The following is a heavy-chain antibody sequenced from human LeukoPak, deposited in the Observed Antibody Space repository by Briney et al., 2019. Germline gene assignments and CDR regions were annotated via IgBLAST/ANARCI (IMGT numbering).Heavy chain of an antibody. J-gene: IGHJ6*02. CDR2: IIPIFGTA. V-gene: IGHV1-69*13. CDR1: GYTFTSYD. CDR3: ARPNNIPYDFWTRIAPTRYYYGMDV. D-gene: IGHD3-3*01. Sequence: SVKVSCKASGYTFTSYDINWVRQAPGQGLEWMGGIIPIFGTANYAQKFQGRVTITADESTSTAYMELSSLRSEDTAVYYCARPNNIPYDFWTRIAPTRYYYGMDVWGQGTTVTVSS.